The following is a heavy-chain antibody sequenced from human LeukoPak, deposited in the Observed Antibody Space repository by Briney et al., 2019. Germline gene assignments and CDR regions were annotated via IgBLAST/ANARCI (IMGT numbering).Heavy chain of an antibody. V-gene: IGHV1-69*13. CDR3: AREVYCTNGVCFPDY. CDR2: IIPIFGTA. CDR1: GGTFSSYA. Sequence: SVKVSCKASGGTFSSYAISWVRQPPAQGLEWMGGIIPIFGTANYAQKFQGRVTINADGSTSTAYMELSNLRSEDTAVYYCAREVYCTNGVCFPDYWGQGTLVAASS. D-gene: IGHD2-8*01. J-gene: IGHJ4*02.